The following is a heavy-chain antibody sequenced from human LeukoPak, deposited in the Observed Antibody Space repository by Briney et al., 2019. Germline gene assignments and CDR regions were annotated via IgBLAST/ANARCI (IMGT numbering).Heavy chain of an antibody. J-gene: IGHJ4*02. CDR3: ARANQYCSSTSCNYYFDY. CDR1: GGSVSSYY. CDR2: IHYSGST. D-gene: IGHD2-2*01. V-gene: IGHV4-59*08. Sequence: SETLSLTCTVSGGSVSSYYWSWIRQPPGKGLEWIGYIHYSGSTNSNPSLKSRVTISVDTSKNQFSLRLSSVTAADTAVYYCARANQYCSSTSCNYYFDYWGQGALVTLSS.